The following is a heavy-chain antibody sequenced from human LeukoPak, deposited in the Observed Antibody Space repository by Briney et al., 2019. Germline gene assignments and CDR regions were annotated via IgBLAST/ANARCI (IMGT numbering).Heavy chain of an antibody. J-gene: IGHJ3*02. D-gene: IGHD3-3*01. V-gene: IGHV4-30-4*01. CDR3: ARDGDDFWSGHDAFDI. CDR2: IYYSGST. Sequence: PSQTLSLTCTVSGGSINSGDYYWSWIRQPPGKGLEWIGYIYYSGSTYYNPSLKSRVNISLDASKNQFSLKLNSVTAADTAVYYCARDGDDFWSGHDAFDIWGQGTMVTVSS. CDR1: GGSINSGDYY.